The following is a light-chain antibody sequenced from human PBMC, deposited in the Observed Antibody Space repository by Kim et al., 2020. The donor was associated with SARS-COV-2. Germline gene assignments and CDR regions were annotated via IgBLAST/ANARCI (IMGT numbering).Light chain of an antibody. CDR3: QARISPAKEYV. J-gene: IGLJ1*01. CDR2: EGN. CDR1: SLRNSY. Sequence: SSELTQDPAVSVALGQTIRITCQGDSLRNSYAAWYQQKPGQAPLLVMCEGNNRPSGIPDRFSGSSSGNTDTLTITGALAEDEADYYCQARISPAKEYVFRSGTKVTVL. V-gene: IGLV3-19*01.